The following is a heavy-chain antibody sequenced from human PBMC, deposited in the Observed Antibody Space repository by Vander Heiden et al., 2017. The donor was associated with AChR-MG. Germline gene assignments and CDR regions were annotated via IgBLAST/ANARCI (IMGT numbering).Heavy chain of an antibody. V-gene: IGHV5-51*03. Sequence: EVQLVQSAAEVKKPGESLQISCKGSGYSFTGYRIGWVRQMPGKGLGWMGIIYPGDSGTRYSPAFQGQVTISADKSISTAYLQWSSMKASDTAMYYCARWWGDGRGFFDYWGQGTLVTVSS. CDR2: IYPGDSGT. CDR3: ARWWGDGRGFFDY. CDR1: GYSFTGYR. D-gene: IGHD2-15*01. J-gene: IGHJ4*02.